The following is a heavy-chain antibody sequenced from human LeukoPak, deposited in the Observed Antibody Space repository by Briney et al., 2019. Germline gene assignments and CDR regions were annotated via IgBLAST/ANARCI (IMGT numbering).Heavy chain of an antibody. CDR1: GYTFSSYG. J-gene: IGHJ6*03. D-gene: IGHD1-7*01. V-gene: IGHV3-30*02. CDR3: AREGGRITGTTWGSGYYYYMDV. CDR2: IRYDGSNK. Sequence: GGSLRLSCAASGYTFSSYGMHWVRQAPGKGLGWVAFIRYDGSNKYYADSVKGRFTISRDNSKNTLYLQMNSLRAEDTAVYYCAREGGRITGTTWGSGYYYYMDVWGKGTTVTVSS.